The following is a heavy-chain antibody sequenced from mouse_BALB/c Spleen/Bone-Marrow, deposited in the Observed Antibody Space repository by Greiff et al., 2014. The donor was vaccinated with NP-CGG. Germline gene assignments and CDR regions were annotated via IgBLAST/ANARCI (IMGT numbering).Heavy chain of an antibody. J-gene: IGHJ1*01. CDR2: IDPANGNT. Sequence: EVQRVESGAELVKPGASVKLPCTASGFNIKDTYMHWVKQRPEQGLEWIGRIDPANGNTKYDPKFQGKATITADTSSNTAYLQLSSLTSEDTAVYYCASAGRGRYFDVWGAGTMVTASS. V-gene: IGHV14-3*02. CDR1: GFNIKDTY. D-gene: IGHD4-1*01. CDR3: ASAGRGRYFDV.